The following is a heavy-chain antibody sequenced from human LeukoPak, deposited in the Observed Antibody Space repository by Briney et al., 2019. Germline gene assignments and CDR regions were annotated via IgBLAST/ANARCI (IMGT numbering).Heavy chain of an antibody. D-gene: IGHD2/OR15-2a*01. V-gene: IGHV3-74*01. CDR1: GNYW. CDR2: INSDGSWT. J-gene: IGHJ4*02. Sequence: GGSLRLSCAASGNYWMHWVRQVPGKGLVWVSHINSDGSWTSYADSVKGRFTISKDNAKNTVYLQMNSLRAENTAVYYCVSFYETYWGRGTLATVSS. CDR3: VSFYETY.